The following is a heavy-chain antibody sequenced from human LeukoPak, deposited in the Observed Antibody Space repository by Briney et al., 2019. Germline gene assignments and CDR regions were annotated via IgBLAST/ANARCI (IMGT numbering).Heavy chain of an antibody. CDR1: GYSLTDYY. CDR3: ARADFIDAGPYLIGP. CDR2: INTKSGRT. Sequence: GASVRVSCKTSGYSLTDYYIHWVRQAPGQGLEWMGWINTKSGRTSSARKFQGRVTMTRDPSITTVYMDMAWLTSDDTAIYFCARADFIDAGPYLIGPWGQGTLVTVSS. D-gene: IGHD3-3*01. J-gene: IGHJ5*02. V-gene: IGHV1-2*02.